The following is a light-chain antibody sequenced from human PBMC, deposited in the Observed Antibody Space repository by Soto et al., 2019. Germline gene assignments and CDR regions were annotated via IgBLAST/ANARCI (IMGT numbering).Light chain of an antibody. J-gene: IGKJ4*01. Sequence: EIVMTQSPATLSVSPGERATLSCRASQSVSSNLAWYQQKPGQAPRLLIYGASTRATGIPARFSGSGSGTEFTLTISSLQSEDFGVYYCQQYNNWPQLTFGGGTKVDIK. CDR1: QSVSSN. V-gene: IGKV3-15*01. CDR2: GAS. CDR3: QQYNNWPQLT.